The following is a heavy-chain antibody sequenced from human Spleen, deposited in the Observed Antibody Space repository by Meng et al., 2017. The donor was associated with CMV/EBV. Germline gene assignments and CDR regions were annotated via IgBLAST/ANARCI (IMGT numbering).Heavy chain of an antibody. CDR3: ASGMWSDY. CDR1: GLTFSSYE. V-gene: IGHV3-30*04. J-gene: IGHJ4*02. Sequence: GGSLRLSCAASGLTFSSYEMNWVRQAPGKGLEWLAVISYDGGNEYYADSVKGRFTISRDNSKNTLYLHINGLRAEDTAVYYCASGMWSDYWGQGTLVTVSS. D-gene: IGHD2-21*01. CDR2: ISYDGGNE.